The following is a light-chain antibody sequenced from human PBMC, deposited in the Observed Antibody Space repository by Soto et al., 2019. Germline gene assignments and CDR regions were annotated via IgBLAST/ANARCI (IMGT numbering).Light chain of an antibody. Sequence: EIVMTQSPATLSVSPGERATLSCRASQSIGSSLAWYQVEPGQAPRLLIYAASTRVAGIPDRFSGSGSGTEFTLTISSLQSEDCRVYFCQQYDQWWTFGQGTKVEVK. CDR1: QSIGSS. J-gene: IGKJ1*01. CDR2: AAS. V-gene: IGKV3-15*01. CDR3: QQYDQWWT.